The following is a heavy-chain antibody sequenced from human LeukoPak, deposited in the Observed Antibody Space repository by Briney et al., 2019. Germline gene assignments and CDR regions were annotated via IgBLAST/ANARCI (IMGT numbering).Heavy chain of an antibody. Sequence: GGSLRLSCAASGFTFSSYAMNWVRQAPGKGLEWVSSISSSSSYIYYADSVKGRFTISRDNAKNSLYLQMNSLRAEDTAVYYCARQSYSSGSYYFDYWGQGTLVTVSS. J-gene: IGHJ4*02. V-gene: IGHV3-21*01. CDR3: ARQSYSSGSYYFDY. CDR1: GFTFSSYA. CDR2: ISSSSSYI. D-gene: IGHD1-26*01.